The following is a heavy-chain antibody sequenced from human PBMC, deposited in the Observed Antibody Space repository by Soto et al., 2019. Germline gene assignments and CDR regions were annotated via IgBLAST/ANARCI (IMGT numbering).Heavy chain of an antibody. CDR2: ITIYNGNA. CDR1: GYTFIHYG. CDR3: VRDHHDILTGQTASTDY. Sequence: QIQLEQSGSEVKKPGASVKVSCKASGYTFIHYGVNWVRQAPGQGLEWMGSITIYNGNANYAKKFQDRLTLTTDTSTNTAYMELRNLRSDDTAVYYWVRDHHDILTGQTASTDYWGRGSLVTVSS. V-gene: IGHV1-18*01. J-gene: IGHJ4*02. D-gene: IGHD3-9*01.